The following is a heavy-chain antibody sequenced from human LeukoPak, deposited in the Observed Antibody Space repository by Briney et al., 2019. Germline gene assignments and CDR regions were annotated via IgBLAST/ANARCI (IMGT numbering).Heavy chain of an antibody. CDR3: ARGVSVYYDSSGYYYFDY. J-gene: IGHJ4*02. V-gene: IGHV4-31*03. D-gene: IGHD3-22*01. Sequence: SGTLSLTCTVSGDSISSDAFYWSLVRQHPGKGLEWIGYIYYSGSTSYNPSLKSRPTISVDTSKHQFSLKLRSVTAADTSVYYCARGVSVYYDSSGYYYFDYWGQGTLVTVSS. CDR2: IYYSGST. CDR1: GDSISSDAFY.